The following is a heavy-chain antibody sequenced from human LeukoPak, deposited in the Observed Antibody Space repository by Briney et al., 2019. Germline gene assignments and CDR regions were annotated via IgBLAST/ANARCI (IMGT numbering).Heavy chain of an antibody. CDR2: INPSSGDT. J-gene: IGHJ4*02. CDR1: GYTFIGYY. CDR3: ARDESANDF. V-gene: IGHV1-2*02. D-gene: IGHD5-12*01. Sequence: GASVKVSCTASGYTFIGYYMHWVRQAPGQGLEWMGWINPSSGDTNYAQMFQGRVTMTRDTSISTAYMELSRLRSDDTAVYYCARDESANDFWGQGTLVTVSS.